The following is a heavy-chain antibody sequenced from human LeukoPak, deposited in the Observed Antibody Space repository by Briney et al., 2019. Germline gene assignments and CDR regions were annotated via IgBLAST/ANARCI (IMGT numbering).Heavy chain of an antibody. CDR2: INPSGGST. Sequence: ASVKVSCKASGYTFTGYYMHWVRQAPGQGLEWMGIINPSGGSTSYAQKFQGRVTMTRDTSTSTVYMELSSLRPEDTAVYYCARAPRGADFDYWGQGTLVTVSS. J-gene: IGHJ4*02. D-gene: IGHD5-12*01. CDR3: ARAPRGADFDY. CDR1: GYTFTGYY. V-gene: IGHV1-46*01.